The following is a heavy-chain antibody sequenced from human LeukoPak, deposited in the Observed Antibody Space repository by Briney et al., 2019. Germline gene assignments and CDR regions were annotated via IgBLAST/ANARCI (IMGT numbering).Heavy chain of an antibody. V-gene: IGHV4-38-2*02. CDR3: ARSGYYYDSSSYLHAFDI. CDR2: IYHSGST. D-gene: IGHD3-22*01. CDR1: GYSISSGYY. J-gene: IGHJ3*02. Sequence: SETLSLTCTVSGYSISSGYYWGWIRQPPGKGLEWIGSIYHSGSTYNNPSLKSRVTISVDTSKNQFSLKLSSVTAADTAVYYCARSGYYYDSSSYLHAFDIWGQGTMVTVSS.